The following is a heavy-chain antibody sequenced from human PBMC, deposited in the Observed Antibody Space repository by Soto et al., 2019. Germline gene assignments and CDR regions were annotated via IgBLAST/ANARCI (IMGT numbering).Heavy chain of an antibody. Sequence: PGGSLRLSCAASRFPFNTAWMNWVRQAPGEGLEWVGRIKTSADGGATDYAAPVQGRFTISRDDSKNALYLHMNSLRTEDTAVYDCTTGSVEGVWGKETEVT. V-gene: IGHV3-15*07. CDR2: IKTSADGGAT. CDR3: TTGSVEGV. CDR1: RFPFNTAW. J-gene: IGHJ6*03.